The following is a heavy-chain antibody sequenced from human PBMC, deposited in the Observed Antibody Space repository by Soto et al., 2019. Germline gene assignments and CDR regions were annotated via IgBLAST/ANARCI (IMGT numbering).Heavy chain of an antibody. J-gene: IGHJ6*02. CDR2: ISAYNGYT. CDR3: ARLYGGYGMDV. Sequence: GSVKVSCKASGYTFTNYVLNWVRQAPGQGLEWMGWISAYNGYTNYAQKLQGRVTMTTDTSTSTAYMELRSLRSDDTAVYYCARLYGGYGMDVWGQGTTVTVSS. D-gene: IGHD3-3*01. CDR1: GYTFTNYV. V-gene: IGHV1-18*04.